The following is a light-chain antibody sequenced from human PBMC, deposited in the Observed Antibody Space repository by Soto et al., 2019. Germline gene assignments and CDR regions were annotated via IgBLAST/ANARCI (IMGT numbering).Light chain of an antibody. CDR3: QQYNNWPS. CDR2: DIS. J-gene: IGKJ5*01. V-gene: IGKV3-15*01. Sequence: EILFTQSPGTLSLSPGERATLSCRASQSVNSRLAWYQHKPGQAPRLLIYDISNRATGVPARLSGSGSETEFTLTIRSLQSEYFAVYFCQQYNNWPSFGQGTRLEIK. CDR1: QSVNSR.